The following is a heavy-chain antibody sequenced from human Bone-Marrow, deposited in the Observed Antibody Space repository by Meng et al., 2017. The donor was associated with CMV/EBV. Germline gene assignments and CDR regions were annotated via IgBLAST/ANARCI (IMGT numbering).Heavy chain of an antibody. CDR1: GFTFSSYA. V-gene: IGHV3-30-3*01. Sequence: GESLKISCAASGFTFSSYAMHWVRQAPGKGLEWVAVISYDGSNKYYADSVKGRFTISRDNSKNTPYLQMNSLRAEDTAVYYCARTIAAAGTGDDAFDIWGQGTMVTVSS. CDR3: ARTIAAAGTGDDAFDI. J-gene: IGHJ3*02. D-gene: IGHD6-13*01. CDR2: ISYDGSNK.